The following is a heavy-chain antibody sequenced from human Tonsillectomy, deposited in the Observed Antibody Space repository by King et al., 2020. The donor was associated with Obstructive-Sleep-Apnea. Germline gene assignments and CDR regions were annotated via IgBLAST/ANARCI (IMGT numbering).Heavy chain of an antibody. CDR3: ARKGIEVVLGDLDL. V-gene: IGHV3-30*04. D-gene: IGHD2-15*01. J-gene: IGHJ2*01. CDR1: GFTFRSHA. Sequence: VQLVESGGGVVQPGRSLRLSCAASGFTFRSHAMHWVRQAPGKGLEWVALISYDGSSKLYPDSVKGRFTISRDNSESTLYLQMDTLTAKDTAVYFCARKGIEVVLGDLDLWGRGTLVTVSS. CDR2: ISYDGSSK.